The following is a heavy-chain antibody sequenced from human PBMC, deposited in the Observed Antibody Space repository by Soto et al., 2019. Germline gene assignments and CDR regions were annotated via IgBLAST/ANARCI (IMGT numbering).Heavy chain of an antibody. CDR2: ISSSSSYI. D-gene: IGHD6-19*01. J-gene: IGHJ3*02. CDR3: ARKLPESIGVAGLAFDI. CDR1: GFTFSSYS. Sequence: EVQLVESGGGLVKPGGSLRLSCAASGFTFSSYSMNWVRQAPGKGLEWVSSISSSSSYIYYADSVKGRFTISRDNAKNSLDVQMNSPRGGDTAVYYWARKLPESIGVAGLAFDIWGQGTMVTVSS. V-gene: IGHV3-21*01.